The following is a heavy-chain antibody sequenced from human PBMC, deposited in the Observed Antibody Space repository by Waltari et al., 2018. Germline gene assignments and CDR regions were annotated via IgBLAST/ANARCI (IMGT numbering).Heavy chain of an antibody. CDR2: IYSGGTK. D-gene: IGHD4-4*01. J-gene: IGHJ2*01. V-gene: IGHV3-53*01. CDR1: GFNVNSSY. Sequence: EVQLVESGGGLVQPGGSLRLSCAASGFNVNSSYMSWVRTAPGKGLEWVSVIYSGGTKYHADSVKGRFTISRDNSGNTLSLQMNSLRAEDTAVYFCARAPDNSAYWYFDLWGRGTLVAVSS. CDR3: ARAPDNSAYWYFDL.